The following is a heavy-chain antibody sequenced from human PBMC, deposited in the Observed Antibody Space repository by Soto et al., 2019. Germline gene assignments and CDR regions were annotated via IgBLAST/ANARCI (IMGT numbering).Heavy chain of an antibody. D-gene: IGHD4-17*01. V-gene: IGHV3-33*01. CDR3: AGGDYGDSIDF. CDR1: GFTFDNYG. J-gene: IGHJ4*02. Sequence: QVHLVESGGGVVQPGKSLRLSCAASGFTFDNYGMPWVRQAPGKGLEWVALISYDDSYRYYTNSVRGRFTISRDNSKNMVFLHMNSLQGDDTAVYYCAGGDYGDSIDFWGQGTLVTVSS. CDR2: ISYDDSYR.